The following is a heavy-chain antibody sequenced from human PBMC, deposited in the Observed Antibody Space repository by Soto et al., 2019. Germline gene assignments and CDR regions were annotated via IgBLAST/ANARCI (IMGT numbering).Heavy chain of an antibody. J-gene: IGHJ4*02. CDR1: GGTFSSYT. D-gene: IGHD2-15*01. Sequence: VQLVQSGAEVKKPGSSVKVSCKASGGTFSSYTISWVRQAPGQGLEWMGRIIPILGIANYAQKFQGRVTITADKSTSTAYMELSSLRSEDTAVYYCARDGPGCSGGSCFEDWGQGTLVTVSS. CDR2: IIPILGIA. CDR3: ARDGPGCSGGSCFED. V-gene: IGHV1-69*08.